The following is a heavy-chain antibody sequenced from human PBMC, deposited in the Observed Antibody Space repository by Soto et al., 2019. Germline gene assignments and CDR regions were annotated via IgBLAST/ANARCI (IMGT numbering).Heavy chain of an antibody. CDR3: LRDNNWSFDY. CDR1: GFIFSSHW. V-gene: IGHV3-74*01. J-gene: IGHJ4*02. D-gene: IGHD1-1*01. CDR2: NGPDGSSI. Sequence: AGSRRLASAASGFIFSSHWMHWVRQAPGKGLVGVSHNGPDGSSICEANSVQGRFTISRDKARNRLYLTMISLRAEDSAIYYCLRDNNWSFDYWGQGILVTVSS.